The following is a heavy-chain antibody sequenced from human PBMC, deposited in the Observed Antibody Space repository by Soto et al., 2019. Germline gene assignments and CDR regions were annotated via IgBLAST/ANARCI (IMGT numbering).Heavy chain of an antibody. CDR3: ARDRDYGDYGGGGLLFDY. CDR2: IYHSGST. V-gene: IGHV4-30-2*01. CDR1: GGSISSGGYS. D-gene: IGHD4-17*01. J-gene: IGHJ4*02. Sequence: QLQLQESGSGLVKPSQTLSLTCAVSGGSISSGGYSWSWIRQPPGKGLEWIGYIYHSGSTYYNPSLKSRVTISVDRSKNQFSLKLSSVTAADTAVYYCARDRDYGDYGGGGLLFDYWGQGTLVTVSS.